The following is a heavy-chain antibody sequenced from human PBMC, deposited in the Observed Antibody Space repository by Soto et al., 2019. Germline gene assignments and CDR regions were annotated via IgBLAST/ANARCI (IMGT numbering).Heavy chain of an antibody. J-gene: IGHJ4*02. CDR2: IYYSGST. D-gene: IGHD3-22*01. Sequence: PSETLSLTCTVSGGSISSSSYYWGWIRQPPGKGLEWIGSIYYSGSTYYNPSLKSRVTISVDTSKNQFSLKLSSVTAADTAVYYCARRPRKTYYYDSSGYSGGPGWGQGNLVTVYS. CDR3: ARRPRKTYYYDSSGYSGGPG. CDR1: GGSISSSSYY. V-gene: IGHV4-39*01.